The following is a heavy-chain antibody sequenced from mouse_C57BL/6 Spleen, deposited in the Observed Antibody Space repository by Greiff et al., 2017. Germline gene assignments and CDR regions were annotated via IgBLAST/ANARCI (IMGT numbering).Heavy chain of an antibody. CDR2: IYPRSGNT. CDR1: GYTFTSYG. V-gene: IGHV1-81*01. D-gene: IGHD2-4*01. Sequence: VQRVESGAELARPGASVKLSCKASGYTFTSYGISWVKQRTGQGLEWIGEIYPRSGNTYYNEKFKGKATLTADKSSSTAYMELRSLTSEDSAVYFCADYDEKFAYWGQGTLVTVSA. J-gene: IGHJ3*01. CDR3: ADYDEKFAY.